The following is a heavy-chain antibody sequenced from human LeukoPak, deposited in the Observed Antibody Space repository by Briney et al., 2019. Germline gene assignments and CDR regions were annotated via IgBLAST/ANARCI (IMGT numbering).Heavy chain of an antibody. CDR3: AREIAAAGQGFDY. Sequence: ASVKVSCKASGYTFNSYYMHWVRQAPGQGLEWMGIINPSGGSTQYAQKFQGRVTMTRDTSTNTVYMQLSRLRSEDTAVYYCAREIAAAGQGFDYWGQGTLVTVSS. CDR2: INPSGGST. J-gene: IGHJ4*02. CDR1: GYTFNSYY. V-gene: IGHV1-46*02. D-gene: IGHD6-13*01.